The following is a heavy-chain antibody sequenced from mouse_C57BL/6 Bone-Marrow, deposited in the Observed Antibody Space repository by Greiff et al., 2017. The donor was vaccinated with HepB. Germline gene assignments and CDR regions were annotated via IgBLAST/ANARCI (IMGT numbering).Heavy chain of an antibody. V-gene: IGHV14-2*01. D-gene: IGHD1-1*01. J-gene: IGHJ4*01. CDR3: ARGDYGVFYAMDY. CDR1: GFNIKDYY. CDR2: IDPEDGET. Sequence: VQLKQSGAELVKPGASVKLSCTASGFNIKDYYMHWVKQRTEQGLEWIGRIDPEDGETKNAPKFQGKATITADTSSNTAYLQLSSLTSEDTAVYYCARGDYGVFYAMDYWGQGTSVTVSS.